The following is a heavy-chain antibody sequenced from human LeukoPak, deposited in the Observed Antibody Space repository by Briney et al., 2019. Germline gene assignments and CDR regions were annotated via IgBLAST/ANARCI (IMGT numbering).Heavy chain of an antibody. CDR3: ARRRTMIVVVPNAFDI. V-gene: IGHV4-38-2*01. CDR1: GYSISSGYC. Sequence: SETLSLTCAVSGYSISSGYCWGWIRQPPGKGLEWIGSIYHSGSTYYNPSLKSRVTISVDTSKNQFSLKLSSVTAADTAVYYCARRRTMIVVVPNAFDIWGQGTMVTVSS. CDR2: IYHSGST. D-gene: IGHD3-22*01. J-gene: IGHJ3*02.